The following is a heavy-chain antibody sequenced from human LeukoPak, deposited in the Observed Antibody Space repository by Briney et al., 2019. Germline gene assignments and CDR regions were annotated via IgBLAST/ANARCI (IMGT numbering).Heavy chain of an antibody. J-gene: IGHJ4*02. CDR1: GFTFSSYS. CDR3: ARDLPVAGTPNY. D-gene: IGHD6-19*01. CDR2: ISSSSSYI. V-gene: IGHV3-21*01. Sequence: GGSLRLSCAASGFTFSSYSMTWVRQAPGKGLEWVSSISSSSSYIYYADSVKGRFTISRDNAKNSPYLQMNSLRAEDTAVYYCARDLPVAGTPNYWGQGTLVTVSS.